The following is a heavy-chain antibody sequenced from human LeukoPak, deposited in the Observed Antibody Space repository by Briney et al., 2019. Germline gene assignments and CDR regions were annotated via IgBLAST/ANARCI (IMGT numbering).Heavy chain of an antibody. CDR2: IYYSGST. CDR3: AKLNSSGTLFVS. CDR1: GGSISSYY. Sequence: SETLSLTCTVSGGSISSYYWSWIRQPPGKGLVWVGYIYYSGSTTYNPSLKSRVTISVDTSKNQFSLKVISGTAADKAVLYCAKLNSSGTLFVSWGQGTLVTVSS. V-gene: IGHV4-59*08. J-gene: IGHJ4*02. D-gene: IGHD3-22*01.